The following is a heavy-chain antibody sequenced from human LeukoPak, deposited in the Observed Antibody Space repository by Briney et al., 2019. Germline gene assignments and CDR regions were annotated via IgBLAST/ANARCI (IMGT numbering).Heavy chain of an antibody. V-gene: IGHV4-61*02. J-gene: IGHJ4*02. CDR2: ISTIGIT. CDR3: ARTGVLDYLYYFDY. Sequence: PSETLSLTCTVTSGSISSSNYYWSWLRQPAGKGLEWIGRISTIGITNYNPSLNSRATISIDTSKNQFSLKLSSVTAADTAVYYCARTGVLDYLYYFDYWGQGTLVIVSS. CDR1: SGSISSSNYY. D-gene: IGHD2-2*03.